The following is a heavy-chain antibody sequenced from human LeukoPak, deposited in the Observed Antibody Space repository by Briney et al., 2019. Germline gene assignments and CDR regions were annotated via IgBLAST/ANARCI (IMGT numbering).Heavy chain of an antibody. J-gene: IGHJ5*02. Sequence: GGSLRLSCAASGFSFSSFAMTWVRQAPGKGLEWVSSISGGHYPTYNTDSVKGRFTISRDNAKNTLYLQMNSLRADDTAVYYWTKDPNGDYVGAFDPWGQGTLVTVSP. D-gene: IGHD4-17*01. CDR3: TKDPNGDYVGAFDP. CDR2: ISGGHYPT. V-gene: IGHV3-23*01. CDR1: GFSFSSFA.